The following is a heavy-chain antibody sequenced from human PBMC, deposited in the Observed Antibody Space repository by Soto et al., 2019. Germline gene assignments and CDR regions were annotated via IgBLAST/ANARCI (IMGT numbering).Heavy chain of an antibody. J-gene: IGHJ6*02. V-gene: IGHV5-51*01. CDR1: GYSITSYW. CDR3: ARHGVWTAGTGGGADV. CDR2: MYPGDSDT. D-gene: IGHD6-13*01. Sequence: GVFLKISCKGSGYSITSYWIGRVRQMHGEGLEWMGIMYPGDSDTRYSPSFQGQVTISADKSISTAYLQWSSLKASDTAMYYCARHGVWTAGTGGGADVWRQGNTVTVS.